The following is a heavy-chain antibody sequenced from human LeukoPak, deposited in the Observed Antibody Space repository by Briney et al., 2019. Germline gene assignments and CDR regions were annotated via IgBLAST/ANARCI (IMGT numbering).Heavy chain of an antibody. CDR1: GFTFSSYS. J-gene: IGHJ5*02. CDR3: ARDKGSGSFLNWFDP. Sequence: PGGSLRLSCAASGFTFSSYSMNWVRQAPGKGLEWVSHISSGSGYIYYADSVKGRFTISRDNAKNSLYLQMNSLRAEDTAVYYCARDKGSGSFLNWFDPWGQGTLVTVSS. D-gene: IGHD3-10*01. CDR2: ISSGSGYI. V-gene: IGHV3-21*01.